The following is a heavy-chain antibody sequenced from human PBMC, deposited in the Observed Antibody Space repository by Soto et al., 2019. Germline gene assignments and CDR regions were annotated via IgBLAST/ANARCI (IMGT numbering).Heavy chain of an antibody. D-gene: IGHD3-3*01. CDR3: SHMESRVASYGLDV. Sequence: QITLKESGPTLVKPTQTLTLTCTFSGFALDTSGVGVAWIRQPPGKALEWLTLIYWDDDKRYSPSLRSRLTNTKDTPENRVVLTMTNMDPVDTATYYCSHMESRVASYGLDVWGQGTTVTVSS. CDR2: IYWDDDK. J-gene: IGHJ6*02. CDR1: GFALDTSGVG. V-gene: IGHV2-5*02.